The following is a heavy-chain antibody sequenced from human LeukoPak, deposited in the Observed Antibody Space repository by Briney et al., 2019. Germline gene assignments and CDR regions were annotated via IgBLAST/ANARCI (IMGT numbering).Heavy chain of an antibody. CDR3: AKDRRIAPNYFDY. CDR2: ISGSGGNT. Sequence: GGSLRLSCASSGFPFNSYSISWARQAPGRGLEWVSAISGSGGNTYYADSVKGRFTISRDNSKNTLYLQMNSLRAEDTAVYYCAKDRRIAPNYFDYWGQGTLVTVSS. J-gene: IGHJ4*02. V-gene: IGHV3-23*01. CDR1: GFPFNSYS. D-gene: IGHD6-6*01.